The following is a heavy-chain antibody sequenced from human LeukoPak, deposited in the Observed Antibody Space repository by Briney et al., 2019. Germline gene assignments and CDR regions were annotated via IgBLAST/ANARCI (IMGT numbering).Heavy chain of an antibody. CDR3: ATHYYDSSGYYSPDY. J-gene: IGHJ4*02. CDR1: GFTFSSYA. D-gene: IGHD3-22*01. CDR2: ISYDGSNK. Sequence: GRSLRLSCAASGFTFSSYAMHWVRQAPGKGLEWVAVISYDGSNKYYADSVEGRFTISRDNSKNTLYLQMNSLRAEDTAVYYCATHYYDSSGYYSPDYWGQGTLVTVSS. V-gene: IGHV3-30-3*01.